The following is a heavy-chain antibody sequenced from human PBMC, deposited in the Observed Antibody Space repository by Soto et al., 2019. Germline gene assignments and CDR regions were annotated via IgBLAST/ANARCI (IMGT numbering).Heavy chain of an antibody. J-gene: IGHJ5*02. D-gene: IGHD4-17*01. CDR2: ISYDGSNK. V-gene: IGHV3-30-3*01. CDR1: GFTFSSYA. CDR3: ARDFAPDYGDYLGWFDP. Sequence: PGGSLRLSCAASGFTFSSYAMHWVRQAPGKGLEWVAVISYDGSNKYYADSVKGRFTIPRDNSKNMLYLQMNSLRAEDTAVYYCARDFAPDYGDYLGWFDPWGQGTLVTVSS.